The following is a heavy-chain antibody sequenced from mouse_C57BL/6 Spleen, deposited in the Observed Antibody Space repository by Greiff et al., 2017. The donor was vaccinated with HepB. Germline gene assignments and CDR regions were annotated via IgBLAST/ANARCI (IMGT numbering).Heavy chain of an antibody. D-gene: IGHD1-1*01. J-gene: IGHJ1*03. CDR1: GYTFTSYG. CDR2: IYPRSGNT. Sequence: QVQLQQSGAELARPGASVKLSCKASGYTFTSYGISWVKQRTGQGLEWIGEIYPRSGNTYYNEKFKGKATLTADKSSSTAYMELRSLTSEDSAVYFCARGGHYYGSSYNWYFDVWGTGTTVTVSS. CDR3: ARGGHYYGSSYNWYFDV. V-gene: IGHV1-81*01.